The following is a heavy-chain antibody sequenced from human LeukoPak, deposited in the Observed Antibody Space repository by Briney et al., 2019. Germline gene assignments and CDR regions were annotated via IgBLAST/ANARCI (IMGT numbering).Heavy chain of an antibody. CDR1: GGSISSGGYY. CDR2: IYYSGST. V-gene: IGHV4-31*03. J-gene: IGHJ4*02. CDR3: ARALGRSLRLGELSLYRNNEGRFDY. D-gene: IGHD3-16*02. Sequence: SETLSLTCTVSGGSISSGGYYWSWIRQHPGKGLEWIGYIYYSGSTYYNPSLKSRVTISVDTSKNQFSLKLSSVTAADTAVYYCARALGRSLRLGELSLYRNNEGRFDYWGQGTLVTVSS.